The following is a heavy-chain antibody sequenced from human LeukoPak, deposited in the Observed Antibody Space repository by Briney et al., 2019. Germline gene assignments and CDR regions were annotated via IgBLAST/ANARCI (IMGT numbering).Heavy chain of an antibody. D-gene: IGHD3-3*01. Sequence: SETLSLTCTVSGGSISSSTYYWSWIRQPPGKGLEWIGEINHSGSTNYNPSLKSRVTISVDTSKNQFSLKLSSVTAADTAVYYCARGFVVYDFWSGYSNGGYFDYWGQGTLVTVSS. J-gene: IGHJ4*02. CDR3: ARGFVVYDFWSGYSNGGYFDY. CDR1: GGSISSSTYY. V-gene: IGHV4-39*07. CDR2: INHSGST.